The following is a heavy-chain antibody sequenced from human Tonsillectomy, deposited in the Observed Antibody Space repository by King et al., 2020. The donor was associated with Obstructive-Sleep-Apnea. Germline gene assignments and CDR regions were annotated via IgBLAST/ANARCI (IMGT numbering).Heavy chain of an antibody. CDR1: GFTFSSYW. V-gene: IGHV3-74*01. J-gene: IGHJ4*02. CDR2: INSDGSST. D-gene: IGHD2-2*01. Sequence: VQLVESGGGLVQLGGSLRLSCAASGFTFSSYWMHWVRQAPGKGLVWVSRINSDGSSTSYAASVKGRFTISRDNAKNTLYLQMNSLRAEDTAVYYCAREEYCSSTSCRYWGYWGQGTLVTVSS. CDR3: AREEYCSSTSCRYWGY.